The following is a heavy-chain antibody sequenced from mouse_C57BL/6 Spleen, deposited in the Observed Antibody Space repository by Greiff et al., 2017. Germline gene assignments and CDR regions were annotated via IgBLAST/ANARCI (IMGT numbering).Heavy chain of an antibody. Sequence: EVKLVESGEGLVKPGGSLKLSCAASGFTFSSYAMSWVRQTPEKRLEWVAYISSGGDYIYYADTVKGRFTISRDNARNTLYLQMSSLKSEDTAMYYCTRGGLAGWYFDVWGTGTTVTVSS. CDR2: ISSGGDYI. J-gene: IGHJ1*03. V-gene: IGHV5-9-1*02. CDR3: TRGGLAGWYFDV. D-gene: IGHD4-1*01. CDR1: GFTFSSYA.